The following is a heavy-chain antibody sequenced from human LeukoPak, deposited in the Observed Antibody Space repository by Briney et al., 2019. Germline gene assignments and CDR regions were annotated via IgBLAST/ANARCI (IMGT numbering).Heavy chain of an antibody. J-gene: IGHJ4*02. D-gene: IGHD3-22*01. CDR1: GFTFSSNS. CDR2: ISGNGGST. CDR3: VKEGPGYYDSSGYFAYFDY. Sequence: GGSLKLSCSASGFTFSSNSMHWVRQAPGKGLEYVSAISGNGGSTYYADSVKGRFTISRDNSKNTLYLQMSSLRAEDTAVYYCVKEGPGYYDSSGYFAYFDYWGQETLVTVSS. V-gene: IGHV3-64D*06.